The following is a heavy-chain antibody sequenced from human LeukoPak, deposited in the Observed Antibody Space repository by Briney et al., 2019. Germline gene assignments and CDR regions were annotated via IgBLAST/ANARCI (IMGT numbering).Heavy chain of an antibody. V-gene: IGHV1-18*01. CDR3: ARERGGPGYEGHFDY. CDR2: ISAYNGNT. CDR1: GYTFTSYG. Sequence: ASVKVSCKASGYTFTSYGISWVRQAPGQGLEWMGWISAYNGNTNYAQKLQGRVTMTTDTSTSTAYMELRSLRSEDTAVYYCARERGGPGYEGHFDYWGQGTLVTVSS. J-gene: IGHJ4*02. D-gene: IGHD2-2*01.